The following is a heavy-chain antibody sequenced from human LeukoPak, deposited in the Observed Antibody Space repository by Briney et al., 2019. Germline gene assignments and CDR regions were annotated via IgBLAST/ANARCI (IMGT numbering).Heavy chain of an antibody. CDR3: AKGGDTVLRYFDWLIDFDY. D-gene: IGHD3-9*01. CDR1: GFTFSSYE. V-gene: IGHV3-30*02. CDR2: IRYDGSNK. Sequence: GGSLRLSCAASGFTFSSYEMNWVRQAPGKGLEWVAFIRYDGSNKYYADSVKGRFTISRDNSKNTLYLQMNSLRAEDTAVYYCAKGGDTVLRYFDWLIDFDYWGQGTLVTVSS. J-gene: IGHJ4*02.